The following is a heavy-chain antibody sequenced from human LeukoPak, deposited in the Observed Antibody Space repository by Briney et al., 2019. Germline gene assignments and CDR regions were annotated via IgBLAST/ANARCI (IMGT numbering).Heavy chain of an antibody. CDR1: GFTFDDYA. V-gene: IGHV3-9*01. D-gene: IGHD3-22*01. CDR2: ISWNSGSI. J-gene: IGHJ3*02. CDR3: ARDHGDYYDSSGPAEAFDI. Sequence: PGGSLRLSCAASGFTFDDYAMHWVRQAPGKGLEWVSGISWNSGSIGYADSVKGRFTISRDNAKNSLYLQMNSLRAEDTAVYYCARDHGDYYDSSGPAEAFDIWGQGTMVTVSS.